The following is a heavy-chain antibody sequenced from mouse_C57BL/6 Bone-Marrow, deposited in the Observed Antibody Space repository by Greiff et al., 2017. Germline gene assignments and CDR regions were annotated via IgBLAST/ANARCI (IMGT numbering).Heavy chain of an antibody. CDR3: ARDTITPCFDY. Sequence: QVQLQQSGPGLVQPSQSLSITCTVSGFSLTSYGVHWVRQSPGKGLEWLGVIWSGGSTDYNAAVISRMSISKDNSKSQIFFRMNTPQADDTAIYYCARDTITPCFDYWGQGTTLTVSS. CDR2: IWSGGST. J-gene: IGHJ2*01. V-gene: IGHV2-2*01. CDR1: GFSLTSYG. D-gene: IGHD1-1*01.